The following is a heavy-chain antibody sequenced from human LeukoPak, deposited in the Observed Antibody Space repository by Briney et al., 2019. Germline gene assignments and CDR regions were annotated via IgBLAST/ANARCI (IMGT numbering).Heavy chain of an antibody. D-gene: IGHD4-17*01. CDR2: TYYRSKWYN. V-gene: IGHV6-1*01. Sequence: SQTLSLTCAISGDSVSGNSAAWNWIRQSPSRGLEWLGRTYYRSKWYNDYAVSVKSRITINPDTSKNQFSLQLNSVTPEDTAVYYCASVPGRDYGDYTGWFDPWGQGTLVTVSS. J-gene: IGHJ5*02. CDR1: GDSVSGNSAA. CDR3: ASVPGRDYGDYTGWFDP.